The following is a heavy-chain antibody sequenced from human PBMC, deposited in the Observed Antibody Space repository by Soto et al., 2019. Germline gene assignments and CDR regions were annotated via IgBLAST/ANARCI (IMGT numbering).Heavy chain of an antibody. CDR2: ISAYNGNT. V-gene: IGHV1-18*01. D-gene: IGHD4-17*01. CDR3: ARDYGDYINFDY. J-gene: IGHJ4*02. CDR1: GYTFTSYG. Sequence: ASVKVCCKASGYTFTSYGSRWVRQAPGQGLEWMGWISAYNGNTNYAQKLQGRVTMTTDTSTSTAYMELRSLRSDDTAVYYCARDYGDYINFDYWGQGTLVTSPQ.